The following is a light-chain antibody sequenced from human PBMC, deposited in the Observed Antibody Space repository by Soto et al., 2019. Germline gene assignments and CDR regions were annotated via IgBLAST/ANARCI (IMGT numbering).Light chain of an antibody. Sequence: DIQMTQSPSSLSAAAGDRVSITCRASHTINNYLNWYQHRPGEAPKLLIFGASSLPRGVPSRFSGSGSGTEFTLTISSLQREDFATYYCQQTYSPPPTFGPGTKVDIK. J-gene: IGKJ1*01. V-gene: IGKV1-39*01. CDR3: QQTYSPPPT. CDR2: GAS. CDR1: HTINNY.